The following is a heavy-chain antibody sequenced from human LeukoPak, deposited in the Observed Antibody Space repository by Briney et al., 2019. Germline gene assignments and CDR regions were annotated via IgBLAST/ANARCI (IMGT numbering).Heavy chain of an antibody. CDR2: MNPNSGNT. CDR3: ARGLWIQLWLVRDAFDI. V-gene: IGHV1-8*03. J-gene: IGHJ3*02. Sequence: ASVKVSCKASGGTFSSYDINWVRQATGQGLEWMGWMNPNSGNTGYAQKFQGRVTITRNTSISTAYMELSSLRSEDTAVYYCARGLWIQLWLVRDAFDIWGQGTMVTVSS. CDR1: GGTFSSYD. D-gene: IGHD5-18*01.